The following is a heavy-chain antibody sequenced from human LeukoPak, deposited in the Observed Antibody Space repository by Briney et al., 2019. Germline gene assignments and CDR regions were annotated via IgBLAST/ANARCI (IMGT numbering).Heavy chain of an antibody. CDR3: ATWVHYHYYYYGMDV. J-gene: IGHJ6*04. CDR2: IIPIFGTA. D-gene: IGHD1-26*01. Sequence: GSSVKVSCKASGGTFSSYAISWVRQAPGQGLEWMGGIIPIFGTANYAQKFQGRVTITADKSTSTAYMELSSLRSEDTAVYYCATWVHYHYYYYGMDVWGKGTTVTVSS. CDR1: GGTFSSYA. V-gene: IGHV1-69*06.